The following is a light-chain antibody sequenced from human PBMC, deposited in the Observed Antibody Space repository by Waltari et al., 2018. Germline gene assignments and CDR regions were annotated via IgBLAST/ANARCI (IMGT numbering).Light chain of an antibody. CDR3: QQSYSTPRT. V-gene: IGKV1-39*01. CDR1: QSISSN. Sequence: DIQMTQSPSSLSASVGDRVTITCRASQSISSNLVWYQQKRGRAPKLLIYAAYSLQSGVPSRFSGSGSGTDFTLAISSLQPEDFATYYCQQSYSTPRTFGGGTKVEIK. J-gene: IGKJ4*01. CDR2: AAY.